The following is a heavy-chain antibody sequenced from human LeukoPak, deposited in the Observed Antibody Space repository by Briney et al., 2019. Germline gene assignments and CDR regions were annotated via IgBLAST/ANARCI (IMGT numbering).Heavy chain of an antibody. J-gene: IGHJ2*01. CDR1: GFTFSSYD. CDR2: IGTAGDT. D-gene: IGHD2-2*01. Sequence: GGSLRLSCAASGFTFSSYDMHWVRQATGKGLEWVSAIGTAGDTYYPGSVKGRFTIPRENAKNSLYLQMNSLRAGDTAVYYCARARYCSSTSCRPNNWYFDLWGRGTLVTVSS. CDR3: ARARYCSSTSCRPNNWYFDL. V-gene: IGHV3-13*01.